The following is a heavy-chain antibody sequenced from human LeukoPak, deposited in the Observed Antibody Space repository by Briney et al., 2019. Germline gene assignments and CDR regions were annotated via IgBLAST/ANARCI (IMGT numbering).Heavy chain of an antibody. Sequence: PSETLSLTCTVSGGSISSGGYYWSWIRQPPGKGLEWIGYIYYSGSTYYNPSLKSRVTISVDTSKNQFSLKLSSVTAADTAVYYCARDYYDCDAFDIWGQGTMVTVSS. CDR2: IYYSGST. D-gene: IGHD3-22*01. V-gene: IGHV4-31*03. J-gene: IGHJ3*02. CDR3: ARDYYDCDAFDI. CDR1: GGSISSGGYY.